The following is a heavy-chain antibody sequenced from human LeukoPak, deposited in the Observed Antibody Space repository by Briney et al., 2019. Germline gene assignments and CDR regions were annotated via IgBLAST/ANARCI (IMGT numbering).Heavy chain of an antibody. J-gene: IGHJ4*02. Sequence: SETLSLTCAVSGASISGYYWNWIRQPPGIRLEFIGYIFYTGSTNYNPSPKGRVTMSVDTSKNQFSLKLNSVTAADTAVYYCARHQSYGDYALDYWGQGTLVTVSS. D-gene: IGHD4-17*01. CDR3: ARHQSYGDYALDY. CDR1: GASISGYY. CDR2: IFYTGST. V-gene: IGHV4-59*08.